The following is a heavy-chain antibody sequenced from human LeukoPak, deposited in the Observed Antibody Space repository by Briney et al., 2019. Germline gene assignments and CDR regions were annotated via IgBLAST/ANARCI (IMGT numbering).Heavy chain of an antibody. Sequence: GGSLRLSCAASGFTVSSNYMSWVRQAPGKGLEWVSVIYSGGSTYYADSVKGRFTISRHNSKNTLYLQMNSLRAEDTAIYYCAKDMISANGEYDAFDIWGQGTLVTVSS. CDR1: GFTVSSNY. CDR3: AKDMISANGEYDAFDI. D-gene: IGHD3-10*01. V-gene: IGHV3-53*01. J-gene: IGHJ3*02. CDR2: IYSGGST.